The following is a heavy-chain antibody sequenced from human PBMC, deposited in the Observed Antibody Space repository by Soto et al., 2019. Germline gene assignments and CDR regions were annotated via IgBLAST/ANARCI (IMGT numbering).Heavy chain of an antibody. CDR1: GFALSNIKMG. D-gene: IGHD5-12*01. V-gene: IGHV2-26*01. CDR2: IFSNDET. CDR3: TRIRSGYSGYTPSYYYMDV. Sequence: QVTLKESGPVVVKPTETLTLTCNVSGFALSNIKMGVSWIRQPPGRALEWLAQIFSNDETFYSTSLESRLTISKDTSKSQVVLTMTNMDPVDTGTYSCTRIRSGYSGYTPSYYYMDVWGKGTTVRVSS. J-gene: IGHJ6*03.